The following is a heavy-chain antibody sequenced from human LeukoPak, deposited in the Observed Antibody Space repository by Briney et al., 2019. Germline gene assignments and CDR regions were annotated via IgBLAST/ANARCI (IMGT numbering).Heavy chain of an antibody. D-gene: IGHD1-26*01. CDR2: ISGNSGKT. CDR1: GYTFSTYG. Sequence: ASVKVSCKTSGYTFSTYGLSWVRQASGQGLEWMGWISGNSGKTHYAQKFQDRVTLTTGTSSTTAFMELRSLRSDDTAMYYCARNAGSYFEFAPWGQGTLVTVSS. CDR3: ARNAGSYFEFAP. V-gene: IGHV1-18*01. J-gene: IGHJ5*02.